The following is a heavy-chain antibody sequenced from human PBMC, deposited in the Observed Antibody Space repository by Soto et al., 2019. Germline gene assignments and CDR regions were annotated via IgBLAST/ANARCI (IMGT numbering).Heavy chain of an antibody. CDR3: ARVDGTY. CDR1: GYYFSSYA. D-gene: IGHD1-26*01. V-gene: IGHV1-3*05. J-gene: IGHJ4*02. Sequence: QVQLVQSVAEEKKPGASVKVSCKASGYYFSSYAIHWVRQAPGQGLEWMGWINAGNGNTKYSRKFQGRLTITSDTSASTAYMELNSLRSEDTAVYYCARVDGTYWGQGTLVNVSS. CDR2: INAGNGNT.